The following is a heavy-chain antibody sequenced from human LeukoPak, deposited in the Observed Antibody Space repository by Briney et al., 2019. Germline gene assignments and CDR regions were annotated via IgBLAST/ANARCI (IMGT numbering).Heavy chain of an antibody. CDR1: GFTFSGYA. J-gene: IGHJ4*02. D-gene: IGHD4-11*01. CDR3: AKDWSTVTYYYFDY. Sequence: GGSLRLSCAASGFTFSGYAMSWVRQAPGKGLEWVSAISGSGAGTYYADSVKGRFTISRDNSKNTLYLQMSSLRAEDTAVYYCAKDWSTVTYYYFDYWGQGTLVTVSS. V-gene: IGHV3-23*01. CDR2: ISGSGAGT.